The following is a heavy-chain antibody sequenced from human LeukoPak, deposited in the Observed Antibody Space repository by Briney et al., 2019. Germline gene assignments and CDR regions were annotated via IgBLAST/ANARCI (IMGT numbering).Heavy chain of an antibody. Sequence: SQTLSLTCTVSGGSISSGDYYWSWIRQPPGNGLQWIGYIYYSGSTYYNPSLKSRLTISVDTSKNQFSLKLSSVTAADTAVYYCARARNYYANSGHYFDYWGQGTLVTVSS. CDR1: GGSISSGDYY. V-gene: IGHV4-30-4*01. D-gene: IGHD3-22*01. CDR2: IYYSGST. CDR3: ARARNYYANSGHYFDY. J-gene: IGHJ4*02.